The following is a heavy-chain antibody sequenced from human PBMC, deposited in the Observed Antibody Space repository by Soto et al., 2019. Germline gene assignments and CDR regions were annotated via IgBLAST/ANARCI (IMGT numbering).Heavy chain of an antibody. J-gene: IGHJ4*02. D-gene: IGHD1-1*01. CDR1: GFSLTTSAVA. V-gene: IGHV2-5*04. CDR2: VYGSDDK. CDR3: VCRYDPYYFDY. Sequence: QITLQESGPTLVKPTQTLTLTCTFSGFSLTTSAVAVGWIRQPPGKALEWLAIVYGSDDKYYSPSLKSRLTITKDNSKNQVILTLTDMDPVDTATYFCVCRYDPYYFDYWGQGTLVSVSS.